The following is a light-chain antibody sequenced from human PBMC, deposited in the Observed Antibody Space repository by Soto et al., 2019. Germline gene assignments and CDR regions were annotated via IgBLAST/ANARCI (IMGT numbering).Light chain of an antibody. Sequence: QSALTQPASVSDSPGQSITISCIGTSSDIGAFNHVSWHQQHPGKAPKLIIYDVINRPSGVSNRFSGSKTGNTASLIISGLQAEDEDDYYCSSYRSSSSYVFGSGTKLTVL. J-gene: IGLJ1*01. CDR2: DVI. CDR1: SSDIGAFNH. V-gene: IGLV2-14*03. CDR3: SSYRSSSSYV.